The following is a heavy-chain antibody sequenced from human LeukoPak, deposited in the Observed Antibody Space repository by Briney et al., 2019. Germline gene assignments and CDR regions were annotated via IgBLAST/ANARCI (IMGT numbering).Heavy chain of an antibody. CDR2: INHSGST. CDR1: GGSFSGYY. Sequence: SETLSLTCAVYGGSFSGYYWSWIRQPPGKGLEWIGEINHSGSTNYNPSLKSRVTISVDTSKNQFSLKLSSVTAADTAVYYCARLEVATIAFDIWGQGTMVTVSS. J-gene: IGHJ3*02. CDR3: ARLEVATIAFDI. D-gene: IGHD5-12*01. V-gene: IGHV4-34*01.